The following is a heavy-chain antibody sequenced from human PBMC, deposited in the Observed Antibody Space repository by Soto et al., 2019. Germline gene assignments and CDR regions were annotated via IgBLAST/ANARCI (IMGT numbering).Heavy chain of an antibody. CDR3: ARSAQAYYYDSGASPNCSDP. V-gene: IGHV1-69*13. CDR2: IIPIFGTA. D-gene: IGHD3-22*01. Sequence: SVKVSCKASGGTFSSYAISWVRQAPGQGLEWMGGIIPIFGTANYAQKFQGRVTITADESTSTAYMELSSLRSEDTAVYYCARSAQAYYYDSGASPNCSDPLGHGPPIT. J-gene: IGHJ5*02. CDR1: GGTFSSYA.